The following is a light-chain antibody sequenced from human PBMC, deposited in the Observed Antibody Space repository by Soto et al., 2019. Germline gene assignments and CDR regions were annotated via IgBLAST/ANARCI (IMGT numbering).Light chain of an antibody. Sequence: IHLTRSPSSLSASVVDIVTTTVLASQGISSYLAWYQQKPGKVPKLLIYAASTLQSGVPSRFSGSGSGTDFTLTISSLQPEDVATYYCQKYNSALQTFGQGTKVDIK. CDR1: QGISSY. V-gene: IGKV1-27*01. CDR2: AAS. J-gene: IGKJ1*01. CDR3: QKYNSALQT.